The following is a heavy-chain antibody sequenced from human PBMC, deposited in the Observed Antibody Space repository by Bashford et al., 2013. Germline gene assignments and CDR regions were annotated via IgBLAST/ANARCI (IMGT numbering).Heavy chain of an antibody. D-gene: IGHD1-7*01. Sequence: ASVKVSCKASGYTFTSYGISWVRQAPGRRALSGWDRISAYNGNTNYAQKLQGRVTMTTDTSTSTAYMELRSLRSDDTAVYYCARDRGLVELPWFDPWARNPWSPSPQ. J-gene: IGHJ5*02. V-gene: IGHV1-18*01. CDR2: ISAYNGNT. CDR3: ARDRGLVELPWFDP. CDR1: GYTFTSYG.